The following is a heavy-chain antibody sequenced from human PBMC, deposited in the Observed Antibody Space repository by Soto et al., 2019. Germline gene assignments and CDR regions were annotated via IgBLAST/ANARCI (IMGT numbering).Heavy chain of an antibody. J-gene: IGHJ6*02. Sequence: QVQLVQSGDEMKKPGASVRVSCKASGYIFVNYGIAWVRQAPGQGLEWMGWISPYTGDTHSASKVQGRLTMTTDTSTSTAYMDLGSLTSDDTAVYYCAMADNYVTPTPQDVWGQGTTITV. CDR3: AMADNYVTPTPQDV. CDR1: GYIFVNYG. D-gene: IGHD3-16*01. V-gene: IGHV1-18*01. CDR2: ISPYTGDT.